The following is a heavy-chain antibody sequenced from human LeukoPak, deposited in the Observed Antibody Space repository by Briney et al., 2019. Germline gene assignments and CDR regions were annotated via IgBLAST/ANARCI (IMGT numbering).Heavy chain of an antibody. Sequence: ASVKVSCKASGYTFTGYYMHWARQAPGQGLEWMGWINPNSGGTNYAQKFQGRVTMTRDTSISTAYMELSRLRSEDTAVYYCARAIGYGDYYYYGMDVWGQGTTVTVSS. D-gene: IGHD4-17*01. J-gene: IGHJ6*02. CDR3: ARAIGYGDYYYYGMDV. V-gene: IGHV1-2*02. CDR2: INPNSGGT. CDR1: GYTFTGYY.